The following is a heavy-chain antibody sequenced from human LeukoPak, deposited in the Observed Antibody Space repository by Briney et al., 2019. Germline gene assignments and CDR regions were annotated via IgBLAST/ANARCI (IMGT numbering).Heavy chain of an antibody. Sequence: GGSLRLSCVASGFTFSSYGMHWVRQAPGKGLEWVAVIWYDGSNKYYADSVKGRFTISRDNSKNTLYLQMNSLRAEDTAVYYCARDGASYYDSSGYYLFDYWGQGTLVTVSS. CDR2: IWYDGSNK. D-gene: IGHD3-22*01. CDR1: GFTFSSYG. V-gene: IGHV3-33*01. CDR3: ARDGASYYDSSGYYLFDY. J-gene: IGHJ4*02.